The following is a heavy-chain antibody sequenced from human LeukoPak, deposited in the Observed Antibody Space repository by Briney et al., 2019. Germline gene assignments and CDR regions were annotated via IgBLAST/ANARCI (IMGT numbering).Heavy chain of an antibody. CDR1: GFTFSSYA. CDR3: ARGRGSGWLVD. CDR2: ISYDGSNK. J-gene: IGHJ4*02. D-gene: IGHD6-19*01. Sequence: GGSLTLSCAASGFTFSSYAMHWVRQPPGKGLEWVAVISYDGSNKYYADSVKGRFTISRDNSKNTLYLQMNSLRAEDTAVYYCARGRGSGWLVDWGQGTLVTVSS. V-gene: IGHV3-30*04.